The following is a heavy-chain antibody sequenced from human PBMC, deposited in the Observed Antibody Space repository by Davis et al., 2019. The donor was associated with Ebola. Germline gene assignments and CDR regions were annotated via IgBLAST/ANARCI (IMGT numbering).Heavy chain of an antibody. Sequence: GESLKISCAASGFTFNTFWMHWVRQAPGKGLVWVARTNTDGGVTGYADSVKGRFTISRDNSKNTLYLQLSSLTPEDSAVYYCARDNFPEDGMDVWGQGTTVTVSS. V-gene: IGHV3-74*01. CDR2: TNTDGGVT. CDR3: ARDNFPEDGMDV. J-gene: IGHJ6*02. CDR1: GFTFNTFW.